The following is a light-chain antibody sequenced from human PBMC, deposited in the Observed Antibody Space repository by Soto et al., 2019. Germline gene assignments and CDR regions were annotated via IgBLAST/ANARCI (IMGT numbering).Light chain of an antibody. Sequence: QSALTQPASVSGSPGQSITISCTGTSSDVRSYNLVSWYQQHPGKAPKLMIYEGSKRPSGVSNRFSGSKSGNTASLTISGLQAEDEADYYCCSYAGSSTFPYVFGTGTKVTVL. CDR3: CSYAGSSTFPYV. J-gene: IGLJ1*01. V-gene: IGLV2-23*03. CDR2: EGS. CDR1: SSDVRSYNL.